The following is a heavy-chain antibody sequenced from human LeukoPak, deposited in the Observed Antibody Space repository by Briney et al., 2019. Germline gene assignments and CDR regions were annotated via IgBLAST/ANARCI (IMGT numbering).Heavy chain of an antibody. CDR1: GFTFSSYS. J-gene: IGHJ4*02. Sequence: GGSLRLSCAASGFTFSSYSMNWIRQAPGKELEWVSSISSSTSYIYYADSVKGRFTISKDNAKNSLYLQMNSLRAEDTAVYYCARAGGSTVSHSDYWGQGTLVTVSS. CDR3: ARAGGSTVSHSDY. D-gene: IGHD4-17*01. CDR2: ISSSTSYI. V-gene: IGHV3-21*04.